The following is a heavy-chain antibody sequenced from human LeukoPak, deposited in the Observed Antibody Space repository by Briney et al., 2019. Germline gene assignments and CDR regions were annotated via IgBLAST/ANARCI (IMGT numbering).Heavy chain of an antibody. CDR2: IYPGDSDT. D-gene: IGHD3-3*01. V-gene: IGHV5-51*01. J-gene: IGHJ6*03. CDR1: GYSFTNYW. Sequence: GESLKISCKGSGYSFTNYWIGWVRQMPGKGLEWMGIIYPGDSDTRYSPSFQGQVTISADKSISTAYLQGSSLKASDTARYYCSRQFTIFGVVAPYMDVWGKGTTVTVSS. CDR3: SRQFTIFGVVAPYMDV.